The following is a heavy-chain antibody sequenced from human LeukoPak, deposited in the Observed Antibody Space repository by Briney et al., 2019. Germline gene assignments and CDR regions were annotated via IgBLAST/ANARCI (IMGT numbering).Heavy chain of an antibody. CDR2: IRYDGSNK. CDR3: AKDSPGFPPSWAGSFDY. J-gene: IGHJ4*02. D-gene: IGHD1-26*01. Sequence: GGSLRLSCAASGFTFSSYGMHWVRQAPGKGLEWVAFIRYDGSNKYYADSVKGRFTISRDNSKNTLYLQMNSLRAEDTAVYYCAKDSPGFPPSWAGSFDYWGQGTLVTVSS. V-gene: IGHV3-30*02. CDR1: GFTFSSYG.